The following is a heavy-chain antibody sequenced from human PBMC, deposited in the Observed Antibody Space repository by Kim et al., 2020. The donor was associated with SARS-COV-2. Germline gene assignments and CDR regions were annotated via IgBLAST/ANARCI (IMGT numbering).Heavy chain of an antibody. V-gene: IGHV4-39*01. CDR1: GGSISSTSSY. D-gene: IGHD1-7*01. Sequence: SETLSLTCTVSGGSISSTSSYWMWIRQPPGEGLEWLATMVFKGATYYNPSLTGRVSISIDASKNQFSLRLNSVTASDTALYYCARRNYPYYFDSWGQGIL. CDR2: MVFKGAT. CDR3: ARRNYPYYFDS. J-gene: IGHJ4*02.